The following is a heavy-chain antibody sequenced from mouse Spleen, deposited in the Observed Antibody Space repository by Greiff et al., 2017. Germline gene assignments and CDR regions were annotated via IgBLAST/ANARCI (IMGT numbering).Heavy chain of an antibody. CDR1: GYTFTDYE. CDR2: IDPETGGT. J-gene: IGHJ3*01. CDR3: TRPGAARASWFAY. Sequence: VQLQESGAELVRPGASVTLSCKASGYTFTDYEMHWVKQTPVHGLEWIGAIDPETGGTAYNQKFKGKAILTADKSSSTAYMELRSLTSEDSAVYYCTRPGAARASWFAYWGQGTLVTVSA. V-gene: IGHV1-15*01. D-gene: IGHD3-1*01.